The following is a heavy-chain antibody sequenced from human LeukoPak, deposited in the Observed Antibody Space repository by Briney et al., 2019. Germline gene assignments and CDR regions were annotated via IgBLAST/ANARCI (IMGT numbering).Heavy chain of an antibody. CDR1: GGSISSSNW. D-gene: IGHD3-9*01. J-gene: IGHJ3*02. V-gene: IGHV4-4*02. CDR3: ASKEELRYFDWSYI. CDR2: IYHSGST. Sequence: PSGTLSLTCAVSGGSISSSNWWSWVRQPPGKGLEWIGEIYHSGSTNYNPSLKSRVTISVDKSKNQFSLKLSSVTAADTAVYNCASKEELRYFDWSYIWGQGTMVTVSS.